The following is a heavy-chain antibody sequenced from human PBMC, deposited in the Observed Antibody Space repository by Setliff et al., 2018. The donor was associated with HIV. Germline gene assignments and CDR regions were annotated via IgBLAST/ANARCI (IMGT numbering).Heavy chain of an antibody. CDR1: GFTFSSYS. D-gene: IGHD5-12*01. Sequence: PGGSLRLSCAASGFTFSSYSMNWVRQAPGKGLEWVSAISGSGGSTYYADSVKGRFTISRDNAKNTLYLQMNSLRVEDTGVYYCHSGYDTEEQSYFDYWGQGTLVTVSS. CDR2: ISGSGGST. J-gene: IGHJ4*02. V-gene: IGHV3-23*01. CDR3: HSGYDTEEQSYFDY.